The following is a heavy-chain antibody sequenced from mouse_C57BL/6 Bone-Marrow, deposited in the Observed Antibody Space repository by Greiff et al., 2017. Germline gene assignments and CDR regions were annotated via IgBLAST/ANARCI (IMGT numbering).Heavy chain of an antibody. CDR3: ARGGFTDY. Sequence: QVQLKQPGAELVRPGSSVKLSCKASGYTFTSYWMHWVKQRPIKGLEWIGNIDPSDSATHYNQKFTDKATLTVDKSSSTAYMQLSSLTSEDSAVYYCARGGFTDYWGQGTTLTVSS. CDR2: IDPSDSAT. V-gene: IGHV1-52*01. CDR1: GYTFTSYW. J-gene: IGHJ2*01.